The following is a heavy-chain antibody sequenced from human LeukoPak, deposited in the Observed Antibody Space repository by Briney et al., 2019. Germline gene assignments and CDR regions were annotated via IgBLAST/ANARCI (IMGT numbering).Heavy chain of an antibody. CDR2: IDWDDDK. V-gene: IGHV2-70*11. J-gene: IGHJ6*02. D-gene: IGHD6-13*01. Sequence: SGPALVKPTQTLTLTCTFSGFSLSTSGMCVSWIRQPPGKALEWLARIDWDDDKYYSTSLKTRLTISKDTSKNQVVLTMTNMDPVDTATYYCARIAGIAAAGIYYYGMDVWGQGTTVTVSS. CDR3: ARIAGIAAAGIYYYGMDV. CDR1: GFSLSTSGMC.